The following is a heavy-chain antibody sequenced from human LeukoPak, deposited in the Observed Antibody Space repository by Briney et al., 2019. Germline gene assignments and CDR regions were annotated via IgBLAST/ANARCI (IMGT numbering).Heavy chain of an antibody. Sequence: GGSLRLSCAASGFTFSSYGMHWVRQAPGKGLEWVAVISYDGSNKYYADSVKGRFTISRDNSKNTLYLQVNSLRAEDTAVYYCAKVVGLFDEYFQHWGQGSLVTVSS. CDR3: AKVVGLFDEYFQH. CDR1: GFTFSSYG. CDR2: ISYDGSNK. V-gene: IGHV3-30*18. J-gene: IGHJ1*01.